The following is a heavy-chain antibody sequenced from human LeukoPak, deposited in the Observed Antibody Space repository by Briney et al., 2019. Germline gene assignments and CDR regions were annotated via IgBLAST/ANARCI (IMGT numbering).Heavy chain of an antibody. Sequence: GGSLRLSCAASGFTVSSNYMSWVRQAPGKGLEWVSVIYSGGSTYYADSVKGRFTISRDNSKNTLYLQMNSLRAEDTAVYYCAKDPRPYYYGSGSYFDYWGQGTLVTVSS. V-gene: IGHV3-53*05. CDR1: GFTVSSNY. CDR2: IYSGGST. J-gene: IGHJ4*02. CDR3: AKDPRPYYYGSGSYFDY. D-gene: IGHD3-10*01.